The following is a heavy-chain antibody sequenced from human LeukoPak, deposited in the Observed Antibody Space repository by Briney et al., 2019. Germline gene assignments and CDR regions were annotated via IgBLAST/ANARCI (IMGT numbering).Heavy chain of an antibody. J-gene: IGHJ4*02. CDR2: INPNSGGT. D-gene: IGHD3-10*01. CDR1: GYTFTGYY. CDR3: ARVGYYGSGSYADRY. Sequence: ASVKVSCKASGYTFTGYYMHWVRQAPGQGLEWVGWINPNSGGTNYAQKFQGRVTMTRDTSISTAYMELSRLRSDDTAVYYCARVGYYGSGSYADRYWGQGTLVTVSS. V-gene: IGHV1-2*02.